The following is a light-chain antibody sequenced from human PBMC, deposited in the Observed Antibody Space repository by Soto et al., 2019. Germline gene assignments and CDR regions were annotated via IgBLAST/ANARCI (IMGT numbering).Light chain of an antibody. CDR3: AAWDDSLSGVL. V-gene: IGLV1-47*01. J-gene: IGLJ2*01. CDR2: RNN. Sequence: QSVLTQPPSASVTPGQRVTLSCSGSSSNIGSNYVYWYQQIPGTAPKLLIYRNNQRPSGVPDRFSGSKSGTSASLAISGLRSEDEADYSCAAWDDSLSGVLFGGGTKLTVL. CDR1: SSNIGSNY.